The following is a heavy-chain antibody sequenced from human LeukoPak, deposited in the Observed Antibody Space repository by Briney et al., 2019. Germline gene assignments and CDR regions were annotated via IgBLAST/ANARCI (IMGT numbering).Heavy chain of an antibody. J-gene: IGHJ6*02. CDR3: ARDDFWSGYDATINERMGV. D-gene: IGHD3-3*01. Sequence: ASVKVSCKASGGTFSSYAISWVRQAPGQGLEWMGGIIPIFGTANYAQKFQGRVTITADESTSTAYMELSSLRSEDTAVYYCARDDFWSGYDATINERMGVWGQGTTVTVSS. CDR1: GGTFSSYA. CDR2: IIPIFGTA. V-gene: IGHV1-69*13.